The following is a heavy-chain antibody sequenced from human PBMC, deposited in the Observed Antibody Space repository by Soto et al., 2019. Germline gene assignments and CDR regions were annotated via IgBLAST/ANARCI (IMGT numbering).Heavy chain of an antibody. D-gene: IGHD1-1*01. Sequence: GGSLRLSCAASGFTFSSYWMSWVRQAPGKGLEWVANIKQDGSEKYYVDSVKGRFTISRDNAKNTLYLQMNSLRAEDTAVYYCARDSPLGTGTHTGIDYWGQGTLVTVSS. CDR3: ARDSPLGTGTHTGIDY. CDR2: IKQDGSEK. J-gene: IGHJ4*02. V-gene: IGHV3-7*05. CDR1: GFTFSSYW.